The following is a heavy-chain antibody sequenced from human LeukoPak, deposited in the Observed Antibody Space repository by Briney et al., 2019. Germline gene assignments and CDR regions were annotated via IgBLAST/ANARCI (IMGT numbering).Heavy chain of an antibody. J-gene: IGHJ4*02. CDR3: AKTRYGTGNYPDFDN. Sequence: GGSLRLSCAASGFTFNIYEMNWVRQAPGKGLEWVSHISSSGSNIYYADSVKGRFTISRDNAKNSLYLQMSSLRVEDTAVYYCAKTRYGTGNYPDFDNWGQGTLVTVSS. CDR1: GFTFNIYE. CDR2: ISSSGSNI. D-gene: IGHD3-10*01. V-gene: IGHV3-48*03.